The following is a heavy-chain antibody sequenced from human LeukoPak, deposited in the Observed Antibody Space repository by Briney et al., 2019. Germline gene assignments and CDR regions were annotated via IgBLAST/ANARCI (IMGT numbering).Heavy chain of an antibody. CDR2: INTNTGNS. CDR3: ASDYGGNRLGY. V-gene: IGHV7-4-1*02. CDR1: GYTFTGYY. Sequence: GASVKVSCKASGYTFTGYYMHWVRQAPGQGLEWLGWINTNTGNSRFAQDLTGRFVFSLDTSVSTAFLQINDLKAEDTAVYYCASDYGGNRLGYWGQGTQVTVSS. D-gene: IGHD4-23*01. J-gene: IGHJ1*01.